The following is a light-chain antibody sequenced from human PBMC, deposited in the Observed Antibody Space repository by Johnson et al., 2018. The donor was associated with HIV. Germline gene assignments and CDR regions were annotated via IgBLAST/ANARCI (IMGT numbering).Light chain of an antibody. CDR2: ENN. CDR1: SSNIGYHY. CDR3: GTWGSSLAWV. V-gene: IGLV1-51*02. J-gene: IGLJ1*01. Sequence: QSVLTQPPSVSAAPGQKVTISCSGSSSNIGYHYVSWYQQLPGTAPKLLIYENNKRPSGIPDRFSGSKSGTSATLGITGLQTGDEADYYCGTWGSSLAWVFGTRTTVTVL.